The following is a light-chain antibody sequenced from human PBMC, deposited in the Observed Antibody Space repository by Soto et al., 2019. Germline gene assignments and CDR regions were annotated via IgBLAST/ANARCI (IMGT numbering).Light chain of an antibody. V-gene: IGKV3-15*01. J-gene: IGKJ1*01. CDR2: GVS. CDR1: QSVGSN. Sequence: EILMTQSPDTVSVSPGERVTLSCRASQSVGSNLAWYQQKPGQPPRLLMYGVSTRATGIPVRFSGSGSGTDFTLTISSLPSEDIAVYSCQQYNNLPPWPFGQGTKVDLK. CDR3: QQYNNLPPWP.